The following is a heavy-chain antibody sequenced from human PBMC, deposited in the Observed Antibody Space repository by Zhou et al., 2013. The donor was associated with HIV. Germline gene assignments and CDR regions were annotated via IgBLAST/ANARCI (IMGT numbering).Heavy chain of an antibody. Sequence: QVQLEQPGAEVRKPGAPVELTCQASGYPFTFYSMHWVRQAPGQGLEWVGLINPGDGSTTHAQKFQGRVTITKDESTSTAYMELSSLKSEDTAVYYCATIPHLSGATVDMTAIGGGDYWGRGTPVTVSS. V-gene: IGHV1-46*01. CDR3: ATIPHLSGATVDMTAIGGGDY. D-gene: IGHD3-16*01. J-gene: IGHJ4*02. CDR2: INPGDGST. CDR1: GYPFTFYS.